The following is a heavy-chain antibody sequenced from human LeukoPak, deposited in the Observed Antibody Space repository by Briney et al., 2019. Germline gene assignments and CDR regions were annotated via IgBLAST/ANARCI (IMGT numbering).Heavy chain of an antibody. Sequence: PVASVKVSCKVSGYTLTELSMHWVRQAPGKGLEWMGGFDPEDGETIYAQKFQGRVTMTEDTSTDTAYMELSSLRSEDTAVYYCATDLGSSGIPFDYWGQGTLVTVSS. CDR2: FDPEDGET. J-gene: IGHJ4*02. D-gene: IGHD3-22*01. CDR1: GYTLTELS. CDR3: ATDLGSSGIPFDY. V-gene: IGHV1-24*01.